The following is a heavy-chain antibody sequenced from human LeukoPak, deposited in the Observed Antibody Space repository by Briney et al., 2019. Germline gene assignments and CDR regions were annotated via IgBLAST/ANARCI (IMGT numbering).Heavy chain of an antibody. V-gene: IGHV4-30-4*08. CDR3: AGDFRDIVVVPAAPPRYYYYYYMDV. J-gene: IGHJ6*03. D-gene: IGHD2-2*01. Sequence: PSQTLSLTCTVSGGSISSGDYYWSWIRQPPGKGLEWIGYIYYSGSTYYNPSLKSRVTISVDASKNQFSLKLSSVTAADTAVYYCAGDFRDIVVVPAAPPRYYYYYYMDVWGKGTTVTVSS. CDR1: GGSISSGDYY. CDR2: IYYSGST.